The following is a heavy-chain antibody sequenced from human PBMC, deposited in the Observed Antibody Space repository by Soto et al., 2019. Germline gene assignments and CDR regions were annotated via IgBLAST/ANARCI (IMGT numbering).Heavy chain of an antibody. CDR2: SRDKAHSYTT. Sequence: EVQVVESGGNLVQPGGSLTLSCAPSGFIFSDHYMDWVRQAPGQGLEWVARSRDKAHSYTTEYAASVRGRFTISRDESKNSLYLQMNSLKTEDTAVYYCARGGSLFRGYRDMDVWGQGTTVTVS. D-gene: IGHD3-10*01. J-gene: IGHJ6*02. CDR3: ARGGSLFRGYRDMDV. CDR1: GFIFSDHY. V-gene: IGHV3-72*01.